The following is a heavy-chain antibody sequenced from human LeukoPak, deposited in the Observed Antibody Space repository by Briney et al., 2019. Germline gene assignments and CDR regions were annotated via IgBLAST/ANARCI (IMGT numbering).Heavy chain of an antibody. Sequence: PSETLSLTCTVSGGSFHTYYWSWIRQPAGKGLEWIGRIYTSGSTNYNPSLKSRVTISVDTSKNQFSLKLSSVTAADTAVYYCARDGWLGRYFDWTKSTHAFDIWGQGTMVTVSS. CDR1: GGSFHTYY. J-gene: IGHJ3*02. D-gene: IGHD3-9*01. V-gene: IGHV4-4*07. CDR3: ARDGWLGRYFDWTKSTHAFDI. CDR2: IYTSGST.